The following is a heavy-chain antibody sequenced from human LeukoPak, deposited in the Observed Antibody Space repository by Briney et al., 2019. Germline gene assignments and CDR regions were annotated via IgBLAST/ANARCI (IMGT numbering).Heavy chain of an antibody. J-gene: IGHJ4*02. D-gene: IGHD6-13*01. CDR1: GFTFSSYA. Sequence: GGSLRLPCAASGFTFSSYAMHWVRQAPGKGLEWVAVISYDESNKYYADSVKGRFTISRDNSQNTLYLQMNSLRVEDTAVYYCAREREYSSSSWSSFDYWGQGTLVTVSS. CDR3: AREREYSSSSWSSFDY. CDR2: ISYDESNK. V-gene: IGHV3-30*04.